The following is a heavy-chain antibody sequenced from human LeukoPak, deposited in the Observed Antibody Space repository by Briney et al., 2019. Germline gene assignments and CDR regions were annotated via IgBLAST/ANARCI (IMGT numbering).Heavy chain of an antibody. D-gene: IGHD1-26*01. V-gene: IGHV3-30*18. CDR1: GFTFSSYG. CDR2: ISYDGSNK. J-gene: IGHJ4*02. CDR3: AKDAGMGGAFDY. Sequence: GGSLRLSCAASGFTFSSYGMHWVRQAPGKGLEWVAVISYDGSNKYYADSVKGRFTISRDNSKNTLYLQMNSLRAEDTAVYYCAKDAGMGGAFDYWCQGTLVTVSS.